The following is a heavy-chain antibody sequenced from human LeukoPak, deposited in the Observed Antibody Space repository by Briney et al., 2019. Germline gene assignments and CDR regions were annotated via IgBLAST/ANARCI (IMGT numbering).Heavy chain of an antibody. Sequence: GGSLRLSCAASGFTFSSYAMSWVRQAPGKGLEWVSAISGSGGSTYYADSVKGRFTISRDNSKNTLYLQMNSLRAEDTAVYYCAKDWQYSYGYRGNYFDYWGQGTLVTVSS. CDR3: AKDWQYSYGYRGNYFDY. V-gene: IGHV3-23*01. J-gene: IGHJ4*02. CDR1: GFTFSSYA. D-gene: IGHD5-18*01. CDR2: ISGSGGST.